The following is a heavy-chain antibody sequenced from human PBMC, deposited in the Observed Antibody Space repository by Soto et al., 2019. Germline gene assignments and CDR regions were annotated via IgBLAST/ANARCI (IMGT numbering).Heavy chain of an antibody. D-gene: IGHD3-22*01. J-gene: IGHJ4*02. CDR1: GGSISSGDYY. CDR2: IHNSGRT. CDR3: ARERLGSDSSRDSRRSTDF. Sequence: SETLSLTCTVSGGSISSGDYYCSWLRQPPEKGLEWIGYIHNSGRTYYNPSLRSGLSISVDTSKTQFSLKLTSVTAADTAVYYCARERLGSDSSRDSRRSTDFWGQGILVTVSS. V-gene: IGHV4-30-4*01.